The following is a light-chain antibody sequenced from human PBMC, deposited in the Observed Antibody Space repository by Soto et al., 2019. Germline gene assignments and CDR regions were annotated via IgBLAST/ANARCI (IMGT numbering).Light chain of an antibody. J-gene: IGKJ1*01. CDR1: QGISNY. CDR2: AAS. Sequence: EIQMTQSPSSLSASVGDRVTITCRASQGISNYLVWYQQKPGKVPKLLIHAASTLQSGVPSRFSGSGSGTDFTLTITSLQPEDVATYYCQKYNSAPWTFGQGTKVEIK. V-gene: IGKV1-27*01. CDR3: QKYNSAPWT.